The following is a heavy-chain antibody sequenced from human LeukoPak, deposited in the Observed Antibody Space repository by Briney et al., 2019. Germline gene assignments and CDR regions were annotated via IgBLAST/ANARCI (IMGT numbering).Heavy chain of an antibody. V-gene: IGHV4-59*01. D-gene: IGHD3-16*01. CDR1: GGSISSYY. CDR3: ARVNDYVWGGNWFDP. Sequence: SETLSLTCTVSGGSISSYYWSWIRQPPGKGLEWIGYIYYSGSTNYNPSLKSRVTISVDTSKNQFSLKLSSVTAADTAVYYCARVNDYVWGGNWFDPWGQGTLVTVSS. J-gene: IGHJ5*02. CDR2: IYYSGST.